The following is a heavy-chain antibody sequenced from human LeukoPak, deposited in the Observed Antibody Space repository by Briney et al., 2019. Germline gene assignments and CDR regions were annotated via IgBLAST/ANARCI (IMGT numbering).Heavy chain of an antibody. Sequence: GGSLRLSCAASGFTVSSNYMSWVRQAPGKGLEWVSVIYSGGSTYYADSVKGRFTISRDNSKNTLYLQMNSLRAEDTAVYYCARAQYDFWSGDAFDIWGQGTMVTVSS. CDR1: GFTVSSNY. D-gene: IGHD3-3*01. V-gene: IGHV3-53*01. J-gene: IGHJ3*02. CDR3: ARAQYDFWSGDAFDI. CDR2: IYSGGST.